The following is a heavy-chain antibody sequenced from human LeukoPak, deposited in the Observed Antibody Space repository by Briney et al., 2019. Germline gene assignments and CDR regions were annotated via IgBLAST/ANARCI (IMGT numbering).Heavy chain of an antibody. D-gene: IGHD6-13*01. CDR2: IKQDGSEK. CDR1: GFTFSSYW. V-gene: IGHV3-7*01. CDR3: ARDLGEYSSSWHASYMDV. J-gene: IGHJ6*03. Sequence: GGSLRLSCAASGFTFSSYWMSWVRQAPGKGLEWVANIKQDGSEKYYVDSVKGRFTISRDNAKNSLYLQMNSLRAEDTAVYYCARDLGEYSSSWHASYMDVWGKGTTVTVSS.